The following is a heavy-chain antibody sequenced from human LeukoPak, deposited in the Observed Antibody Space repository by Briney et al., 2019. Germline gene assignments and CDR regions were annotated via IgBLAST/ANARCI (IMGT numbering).Heavy chain of an antibody. V-gene: IGHV3-7*01. CDR3: ARGNSGTFDF. CDR1: GFTFHNYW. CDR2: IKPDGSEQ. Sequence: PGGSLRLSCAVSGFTFHNYWMNWVRRTPGKGLEWVANIKPDGSEQFYADSVKGRFTISRDNAKRSLYLQMSSLRADDTAEYFCARGNSGTFDFWGQGKMVIVSS. J-gene: IGHJ3*01. D-gene: IGHD2-21*01.